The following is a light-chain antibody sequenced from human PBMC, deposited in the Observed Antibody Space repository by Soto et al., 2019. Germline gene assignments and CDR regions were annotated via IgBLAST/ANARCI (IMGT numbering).Light chain of an antibody. Sequence: QSVLTQPPSASGTPGQRVTISCSGSNSNIGGNTVSWYQHVPGTAPQLLIYSDSQRPSGVRDRFSGSKSGTSASLAISGLRSEDEADYYCAAWDDGLNGVIFGGGTKLTVL. CDR3: AAWDDGLNGVI. CDR1: NSNIGGNT. V-gene: IGLV1-44*01. J-gene: IGLJ2*01. CDR2: SDS.